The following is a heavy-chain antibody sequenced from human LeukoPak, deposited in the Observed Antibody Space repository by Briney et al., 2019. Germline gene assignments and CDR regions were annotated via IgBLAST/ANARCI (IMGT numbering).Heavy chain of an antibody. Sequence: HGESLKISCKGSGYSFTSYWIGWVRQMPGKGLEWMGIIYPGDSDTRYSPSFQGQVTISADKSISTAYLQRSSLKASDTAMYYCARGHVAAAEYYYYGMDVWGQGTTVTVSS. J-gene: IGHJ6*02. CDR3: ARGHVAAAEYYYYGMDV. CDR2: IYPGDSDT. CDR1: GYSFTSYW. D-gene: IGHD6-13*01. V-gene: IGHV5-51*01.